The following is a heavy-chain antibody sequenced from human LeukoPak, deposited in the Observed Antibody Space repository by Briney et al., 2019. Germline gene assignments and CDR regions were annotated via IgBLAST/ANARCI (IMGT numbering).Heavy chain of an antibody. V-gene: IGHV3-48*04. CDR3: AELGITMIGGV. D-gene: IGHD3-10*02. CDR2: ISSSGSTI. Sequence: GGTLRLSCAASGFIFSSHGMNWVRQAPGKGLEWVSYISSSGSTIYYADSVKGRFAISRDNAKNSLYLQMNSLRAEDTAVYYCAELGITMIGGVWGKGTTVTISS. CDR1: GFIFSSHG. J-gene: IGHJ6*04.